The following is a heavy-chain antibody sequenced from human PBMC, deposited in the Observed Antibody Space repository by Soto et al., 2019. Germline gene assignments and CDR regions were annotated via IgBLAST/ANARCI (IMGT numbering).Heavy chain of an antibody. D-gene: IGHD3-9*01. CDR1: GGSITGGSISTTTYY. V-gene: IGHV4-39*01. CDR2: FFIGGNT. J-gene: IGHJ4*02. Sequence: PSETLSLTCTVSGGSITGGSISTTTYYWGWMRQPPGKGLEWIASFFIGGNTYYNPSLKSRVTTSIDTSKNQFSLKLNSVTAADTAVYVCARRHGLDIDAYDWAQRILVTVSS. CDR3: ARRHGLDIDAYD.